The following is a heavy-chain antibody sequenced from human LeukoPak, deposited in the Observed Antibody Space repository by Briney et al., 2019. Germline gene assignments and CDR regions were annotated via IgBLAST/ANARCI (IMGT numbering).Heavy chain of an antibody. CDR2: ISASGGST. J-gene: IGHJ4*02. CDR1: RFTFSSYA. D-gene: IGHD5-18*01. CDR3: AKGIQLWSSYFDY. Sequence: QPGGSLRLSCAASRFTFSSYAMSWVRQAPGKGLEWVSAISASGGSTYYADSVKGRFTISRDNSKNTLYLQMNSLRAEDTAVYYCAKGIQLWSSYFDYWGQGTLVTVSS. V-gene: IGHV3-23*01.